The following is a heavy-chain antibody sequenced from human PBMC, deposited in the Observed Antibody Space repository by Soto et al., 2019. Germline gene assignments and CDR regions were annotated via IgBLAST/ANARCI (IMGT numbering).Heavy chain of an antibody. V-gene: IGHV1-69*01. D-gene: IGHD6-13*01. J-gene: IGHJ6*02. CDR3: ARGRIAAAGTVYYGMDV. CDR2: IIPIFGTA. Sequence: QVQLVQSGAEVKKPGSSVKVSCKASGGTFSSYAISWVRQAPGQGLEWMGGIIPIFGTANYAQKFQGRVTITADESTSTAYMELSSLRSEDTAVYYCARGRIAAAGTVYYGMDVWGQGTTDTVSS. CDR1: GGTFSSYA.